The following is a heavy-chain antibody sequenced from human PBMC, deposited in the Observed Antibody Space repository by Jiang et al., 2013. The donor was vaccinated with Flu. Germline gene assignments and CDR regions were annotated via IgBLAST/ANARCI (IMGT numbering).Heavy chain of an antibody. Sequence: TSQTLSLTCAISGDSVSSNSAAWNWIRQSPSRGLEWLGRPYYRSKWYNDYAVSVKSRITINPDTSKNQFSLQLNSVTPEDTAVYYCARGTYYYDSSGPHPYWYFDLWGRGTLVTVSS. V-gene: IGHV6-1*01. CDR1: GDSVSSNSAA. J-gene: IGHJ2*01. CDR2: PYYRSKWYN. D-gene: IGHD3-22*01. CDR3: ARGTYYYDSSGPHPYWYFDL.